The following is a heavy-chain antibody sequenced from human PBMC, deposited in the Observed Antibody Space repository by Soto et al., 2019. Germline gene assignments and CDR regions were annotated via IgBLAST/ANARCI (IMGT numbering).Heavy chain of an antibody. D-gene: IGHD4-17*01. V-gene: IGHV3-21*01. CDR2: ISSSSSYI. CDR3: APRGLAYGDYALDY. CDR1: GFTFSSYS. J-gene: IGHJ4*02. Sequence: GGSLRLSCAASGFTFSSYSMNWVRQAPGKGLEWVSSISSSSSYIYYADSVKGRFTISRDNAKNSLYLQMNSLRAEDTAVYYCAPRGLAYGDYALDYWGQGTLVTVSS.